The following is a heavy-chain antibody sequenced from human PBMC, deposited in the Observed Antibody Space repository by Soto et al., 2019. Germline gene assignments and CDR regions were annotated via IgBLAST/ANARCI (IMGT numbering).Heavy chain of an antibody. V-gene: IGHV4-4*02. D-gene: IGHD5-12*01. CDR2: IHRSGSA. CDR1: GGSISTDNW. CDR3: ARESYSATEGREGYNLLY. J-gene: IGHJ4*02. Sequence: QVQLQESGPGLVKPSGTLSLTCAVSGGSISTDNWWSWVRQPPGKGLEWIGEIHRSGSANYNPSLKSRVTISVDQSKNQFSLSLRSVTAADTAVYYCARESYSATEGREGYNLLYWGQGTLVTVSS.